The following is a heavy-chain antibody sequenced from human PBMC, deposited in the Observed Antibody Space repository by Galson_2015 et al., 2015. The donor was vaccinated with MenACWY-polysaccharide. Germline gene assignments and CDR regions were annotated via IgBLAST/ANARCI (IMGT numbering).Heavy chain of an antibody. J-gene: IGHJ4*03. D-gene: IGHD4/OR15-4a*01. CDR1: GLTFSNNW. V-gene: IGHV3-74*01. Sequence: SLRLSCAASGLTFSNNWIHWVRQAPGKGLVWVSRINSDASSTAYADSVKGRFTISRDNAKNTLYLQMNSLRVEDTAVYYCVGPLGRVGTGDDGFDAWGQGTPVTVSS. CDR2: INSDASST. CDR3: VGPLGRVGTGDDGFDA.